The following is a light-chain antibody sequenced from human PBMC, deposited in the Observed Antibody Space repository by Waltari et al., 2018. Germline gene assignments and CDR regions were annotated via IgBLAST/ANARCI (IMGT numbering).Light chain of an antibody. J-gene: IGKJ2*01. CDR2: AAS. CDR1: KSINTY. Sequence: DLQMTQSPSSLSASVGDQVTITCRTGKSINTYLNWYQQKPGKAPRFLIYAASTLLSGVPSRFSGSGSGTYFTLTINGLQAEDSATYYCQQSYSPPFTFGQGTSLEI. CDR3: QQSYSPPFT. V-gene: IGKV1-39*01.